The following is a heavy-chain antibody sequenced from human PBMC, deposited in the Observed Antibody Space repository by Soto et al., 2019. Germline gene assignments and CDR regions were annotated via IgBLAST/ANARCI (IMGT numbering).Heavy chain of an antibody. V-gene: IGHV3-33*01. CDR3: ARAAGYNYDAFDI. D-gene: IGHD5-18*01. J-gene: IGHJ3*02. Sequence: QVQLVESGGGVVQPGRSLRLSCAASGFTFSSYGMHWVRQAPGKGLEWVAVIWYDGSNKNYADSVKGRFTISRDNSKNTLYLQVNSLRAEDTAVYYGARAAGYNYDAFDIWGQGTMVTVSS. CDR2: IWYDGSNK. CDR1: GFTFSSYG.